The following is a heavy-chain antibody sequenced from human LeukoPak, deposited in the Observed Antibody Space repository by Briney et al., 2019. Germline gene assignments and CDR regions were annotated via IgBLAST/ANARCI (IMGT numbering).Heavy chain of an antibody. D-gene: IGHD3-3*01. CDR3: ARAHYDIWNGYYFFDY. V-gene: IGHV4-39*07. CDR2: IYYSGST. J-gene: IGHJ4*02. Sequence: SETLSLTCTVSGGSISSSSYYWGWIRQPPGKGLEWIGSIYYSGSTNYNPSLKSRVTISVDTSKNQFSLKLSSVTAADTAVYYCARAHYDIWNGYYFFDYWGQGNLVTVSS. CDR1: GGSISSSSYY.